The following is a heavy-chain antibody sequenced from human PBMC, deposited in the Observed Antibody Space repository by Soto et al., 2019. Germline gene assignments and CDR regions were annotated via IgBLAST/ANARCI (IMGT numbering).Heavy chain of an antibody. D-gene: IGHD3-3*01. CDR1: GGSISRYY. CDR3: AREYYGFCSETFSYCAMDV. V-gene: IGHV4-59*01. J-gene: IGHJ6*02. CDR2: IYSSGTT. Sequence: QVQLQESGPGLVKPSETLSLTCSVSGGSISRYYWTWIRQPPGRGLESVGNIYSSGTTNYNPSLESRVTRSIDTSENQVTLQLNAVTDAYTAVLFCAREYYGFCSETFSYCAMDVWGQGTTVTVSS.